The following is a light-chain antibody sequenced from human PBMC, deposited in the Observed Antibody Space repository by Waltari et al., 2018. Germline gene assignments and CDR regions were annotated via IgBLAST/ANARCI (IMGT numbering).Light chain of an antibody. CDR2: EAV. V-gene: IGLV2-23*01. CDR3: CSYTGSSTSYG. J-gene: IGLJ1*01. CDR1: SADLGGSNI. Sequence: QSALPQPASLSGCPGQSITIPCTGASADLGGSNIASWYQHHPAKAPKLMIYEAVKRPSGVSNRFSGAKSGTTASLIISGLQADDEADYYCCSYTGSSTSYGCGSGTKVTVL.